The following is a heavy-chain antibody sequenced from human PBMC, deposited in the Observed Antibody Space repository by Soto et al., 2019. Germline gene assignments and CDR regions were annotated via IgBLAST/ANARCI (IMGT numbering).Heavy chain of an antibody. CDR3: GRTPFPKLCGGCCPPPLRGWFGP. D-gene: IGHD2-21*01. CDR2: IYPGDSDT. Sequence: SGESLKISCKGSGYSFTSYWIGWVRQMPGKGLEWMGIIYPGDSDTRYSPSFQGQVTISADKSISTAYLQWSSLTASDTDMYYCGRTPFPKLCGGCCPPPLRGWFGPWGPGTLVTVSS. CDR1: GYSFTSYW. J-gene: IGHJ5*02. V-gene: IGHV5-51*01.